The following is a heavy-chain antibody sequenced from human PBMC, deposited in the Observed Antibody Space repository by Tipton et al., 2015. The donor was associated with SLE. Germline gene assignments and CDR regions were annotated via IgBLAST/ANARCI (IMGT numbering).Heavy chain of an antibody. CDR3: SGGTTGRFDY. CDR2: ISISSSSI. V-gene: IGHV3-21*01. D-gene: IGHD1-7*01. Sequence: SLRLSCAISGFTVNSNYMSWVRQAPGKGLEWVSSISISSSSIYYADSVKGRFTISRDNSKSTVHLQMNSLRADDMAVYYCSGGTTGRFDYWGQGTLVTVSS. J-gene: IGHJ4*02. CDR1: GFTVNSNY.